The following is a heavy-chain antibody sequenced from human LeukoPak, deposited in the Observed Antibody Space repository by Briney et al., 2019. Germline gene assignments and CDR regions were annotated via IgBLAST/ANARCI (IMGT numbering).Heavy chain of an antibody. Sequence: ASVKVSCKASGYTFTSYGISWVRQAPGQGREWMGWISAYNGNTNYARKLQGRVTMTTDTSTSTAYMELRSLRSDDTAVYYCARATIAVAEMDYWGQGTLVTVSS. D-gene: IGHD6-19*01. CDR3: ARATIAVAEMDY. CDR2: ISAYNGNT. CDR1: GYTFTSYG. J-gene: IGHJ4*02. V-gene: IGHV1-18*01.